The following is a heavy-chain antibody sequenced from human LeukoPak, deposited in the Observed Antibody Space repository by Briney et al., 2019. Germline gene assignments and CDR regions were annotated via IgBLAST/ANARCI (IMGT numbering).Heavy chain of an antibody. V-gene: IGHV3-33*06. Sequence: PGGSLRLSCAASGFTFSSSGMHWVRQAPGKGLEWVAVIWYDGSNRYYADPVKGRFTISRDNSKNTLYLQMNSLRAEDTAVYYCAKDSRGVVVTAPIDYWGQGTLVTVSS. CDR3: AKDSRGVVVTAPIDY. J-gene: IGHJ4*02. CDR2: IWYDGSNR. CDR1: GFTFSSSG. D-gene: IGHD2-21*02.